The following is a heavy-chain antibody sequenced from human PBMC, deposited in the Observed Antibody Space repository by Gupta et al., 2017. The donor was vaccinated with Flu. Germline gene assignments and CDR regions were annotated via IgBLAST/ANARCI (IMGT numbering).Heavy chain of an antibody. CDR1: GSTFNANG. D-gene: IGHD6-6*01. CDR2: KWNDGNKE. V-gene: IGHV3-33*01. Sequence: VPLVESGGGVGQPGGSLGISCATPGSTFNANGQHRVSQAPGKGMEWEAVKWNDGNKEYYANSVSGRFTLSRDSSKNTLSLQMNSLRAEDSAVYYCAGEYSSSSDYVWGQGTLVTVSS. CDR3: AGEYSSSSDYV. J-gene: IGHJ4*02.